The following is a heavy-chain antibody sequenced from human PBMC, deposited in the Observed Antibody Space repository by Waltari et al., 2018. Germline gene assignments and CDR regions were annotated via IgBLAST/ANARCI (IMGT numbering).Heavy chain of an antibody. CDR3: ARRAGRQLLDEGDAFDI. V-gene: IGHV4-34*01. CDR1: GGSFSGYY. D-gene: IGHD2-2*01. CDR2: VNHSGST. J-gene: IGHJ3*02. Sequence: QVQLQQWGAGLWKPSETLSLTCAVYGGSFSGYYWTWIRQPPGKGLEWIGEVNHSGSTKSNPSLRSRVTISVDTSKNQFSLKLKSVTAADTAVYYCARRAGRQLLDEGDAFDIWGQGTMVTVSS.